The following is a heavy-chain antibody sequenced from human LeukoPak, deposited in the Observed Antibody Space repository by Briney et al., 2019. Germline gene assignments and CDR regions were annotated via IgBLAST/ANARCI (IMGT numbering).Heavy chain of an antibody. CDR3: AKQFVDI. J-gene: IGHJ5*02. D-gene: IGHD5-24*01. CDR1: GFTFSSSA. Sequence: GGSLRLSCAASGFTFSSSAMSWVRQAPGKGLEWVSAISNSGGYTYYADSVQGRFTVSRDNPKDTLYLQMDSLRAEDTAVYYCAKQFVDIWGQGTLVTVSS. CDR2: ISNSGGYT. V-gene: IGHV3-23*01.